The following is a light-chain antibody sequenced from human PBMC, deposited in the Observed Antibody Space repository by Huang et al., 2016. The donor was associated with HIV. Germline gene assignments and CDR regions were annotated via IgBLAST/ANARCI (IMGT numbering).Light chain of an antibody. CDR1: QSVSAY. CDR3: QQRSNWPALT. CDR2: DVS. Sequence: DIVLTQSPGTLSLSPGERATLSCRASQSVSAYLAWYQQKPGQAPRLLIYDVSKRATGIPARFRGSGSGTDFTLTISSVEPEDFAVYYCQQRSNWPALTFGGGTMVEIK. V-gene: IGKV3-11*01. J-gene: IGKJ4*01.